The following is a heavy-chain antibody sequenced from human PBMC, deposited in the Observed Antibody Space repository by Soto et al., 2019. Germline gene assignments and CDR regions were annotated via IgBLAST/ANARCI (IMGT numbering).Heavy chain of an antibody. CDR2: VYYSGSA. Sequence: SEPLSLTCNVSGGSIRSYYWNWIRQPPGKTLEWIGDVYYSGSANYNPSLKSRVTISVDMSRNQFSLKLNSVTAADTAVYYCARGSMVRGPTPFDYWGQGTLVTVSS. CDR1: GGSIRSYY. J-gene: IGHJ4*02. CDR3: ARGSMVRGPTPFDY. D-gene: IGHD3-10*01. V-gene: IGHV4-59*01.